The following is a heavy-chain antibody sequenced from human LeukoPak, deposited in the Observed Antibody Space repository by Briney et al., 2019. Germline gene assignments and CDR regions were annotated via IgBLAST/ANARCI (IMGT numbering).Heavy chain of an antibody. J-gene: IGHJ6*03. V-gene: IGHV3-48*03. CDR1: GFTFSSYE. Sequence: PGGSLRLSCAASGFTFSSYEMNWVRQAPEKGLEWVSYISSSGSTIYYADSVKGRFTISRDNAKNSLYLQMNSLRAEDTALYYCAGVARGDYYYYYMDVWGKGTTVTVSS. D-gene: IGHD3-10*01. CDR2: ISSSGSTI. CDR3: AGVARGDYYYYYMDV.